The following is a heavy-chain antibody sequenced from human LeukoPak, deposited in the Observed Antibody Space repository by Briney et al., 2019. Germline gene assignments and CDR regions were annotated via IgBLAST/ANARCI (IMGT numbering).Heavy chain of an antibody. CDR3: AREDSSGYSFDY. CDR2: ISAYNGNT. D-gene: IGHD3-22*01. J-gene: IGHJ4*02. Sequence: ASVKVSCKASGYTFTSYDINWVRQAPGQGLEWMGWISAYNGNTNYAQKLQGRVTMTTDTSTSTAYMELRSLRSDDTAVYYCAREDSSGYSFDYWGQGTLVTVSS. CDR1: GYTFTSYD. V-gene: IGHV1-18*01.